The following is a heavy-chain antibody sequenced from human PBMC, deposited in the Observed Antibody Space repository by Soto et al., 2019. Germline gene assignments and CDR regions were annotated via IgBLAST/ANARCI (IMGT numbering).Heavy chain of an antibody. CDR2: ISGSGGST. V-gene: IGHV3-23*01. D-gene: IGHD3-9*01. CDR3: AKAMEYDVLSGYYKGLDY. Sequence: EVQLLESGGGLVQPGGSLRLSCAASGFTFSSYAMSWVRQAPGKGLEWVSFISGSGGSTYYADSVKGRFTISRDNSKNTLYLQMNSLRAEDTAVYYCAKAMEYDVLSGYYKGLDYWGQGALVTVSS. J-gene: IGHJ4*02. CDR1: GFTFSSYA.